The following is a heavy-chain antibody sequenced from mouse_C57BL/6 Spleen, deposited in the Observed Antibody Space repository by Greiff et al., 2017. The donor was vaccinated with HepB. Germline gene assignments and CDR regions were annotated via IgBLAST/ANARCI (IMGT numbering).Heavy chain of an antibody. CDR1: GYTFTDYY. CDR3: AVYSNYDAMDY. V-gene: IGHV1-76*01. CDR2: IYPGSGNT. J-gene: IGHJ4*01. Sequence: QVQLKESGAELVRPGASVKLSCKASGYTFTDYYINWVKQRPGQGLEWIARIYPGSGNTYYNEKFKGKATLTAEKSSSTAYMQLSSLTSEDSAVYFCAVYSNYDAMDYWGQGTSVTVSS. D-gene: IGHD2-5*01.